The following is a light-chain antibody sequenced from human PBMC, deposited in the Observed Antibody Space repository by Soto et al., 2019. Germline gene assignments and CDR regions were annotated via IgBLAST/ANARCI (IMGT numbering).Light chain of an antibody. CDR2: DAS. V-gene: IGKV1-5*01. Sequence: DIQMTQFPSTLSASVGDRVTITCRASQTTNTWLAWYQQKPGTAPKLLIYDASSLEGGVPSRFSASGSGTGFTLAISSLQPDDLATYYCQQYISYPYTFGQGTK. J-gene: IGKJ2*01. CDR1: QTTNTW. CDR3: QQYISYPYT.